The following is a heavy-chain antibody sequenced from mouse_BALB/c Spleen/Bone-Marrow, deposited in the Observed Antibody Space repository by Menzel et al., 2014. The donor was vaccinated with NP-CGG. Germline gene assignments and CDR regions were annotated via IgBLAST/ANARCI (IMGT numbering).Heavy chain of an antibody. CDR1: GFDFSGYW. V-gene: IGHV4-1*02. Sequence: EVQLQESGGGLVQPGGSLKPSCPASGFDFSGYWMSWVRQAPGKGLEWIGEINPDSSTINYAPSQKDKFIISRDNAKNTLYLQMSKMRSEDTALYYCARLSYCGEFAYWGQGTLVTVSA. D-gene: IGHD1-1*01. CDR3: ARLSYCGEFAY. J-gene: IGHJ3*01. CDR2: INPDSSTI.